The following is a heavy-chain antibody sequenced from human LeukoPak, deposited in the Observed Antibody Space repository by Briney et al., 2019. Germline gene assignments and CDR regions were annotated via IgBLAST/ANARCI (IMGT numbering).Heavy chain of an antibody. CDR1: GYTFTVYY. V-gene: IGHV1-2*02. J-gene: IGHJ3*02. CDR3: ARGGGTMVRGVIVRAFDI. Sequence: VASVNVSFKASGYTFTVYYMHWVRQAPGQGLEWMGWINPNSGGTNYAQKFQGRVTMTRDTSISTAYMELSRLRSDDTAVYYCARGGGTMVRGVIVRAFDIWGQGTMVTVSS. CDR2: INPNSGGT. D-gene: IGHD3-10*01.